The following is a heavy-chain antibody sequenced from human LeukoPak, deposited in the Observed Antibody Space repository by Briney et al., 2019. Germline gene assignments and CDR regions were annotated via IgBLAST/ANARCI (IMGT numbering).Heavy chain of an antibody. CDR3: ARDLRIAAAGIYYFDY. CDR1: GFTFSSYS. CDR2: ISSSSSTI. D-gene: IGHD6-13*01. V-gene: IGHV3-48*01. Sequence: PGGSLRLSCAASGFTFSSYSMNWVRQAPGKGLEWVSYISSSSSTIYYADSVKGRFTISRDNAKNSLYLQMNSLRAEDTAVYYCARDLRIAAAGIYYFDYWGQGTLVTVSS. J-gene: IGHJ4*02.